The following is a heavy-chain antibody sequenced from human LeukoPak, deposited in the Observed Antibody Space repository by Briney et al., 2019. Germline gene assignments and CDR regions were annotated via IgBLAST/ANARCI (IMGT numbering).Heavy chain of an antibody. J-gene: IGHJ4*02. CDR2: IYYSGST. D-gene: IGHD2-15*01. CDR1: GGSISSYY. V-gene: IGHV4-59*08. CDR3: ARQGSGRYWAFDY. Sequence: SETLSLTCTVSGGSISSYYWSWIRQPPGKGLEWIGYIYYSGSTNYNPSLKSRVTISVDTSKNHFSLKLSSVSAADTAVYYCARQGSGRYWAFDYWGQGTLVTVSS.